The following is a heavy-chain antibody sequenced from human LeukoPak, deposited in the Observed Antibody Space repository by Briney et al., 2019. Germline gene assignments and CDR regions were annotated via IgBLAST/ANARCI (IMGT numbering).Heavy chain of an antibody. Sequence: EASVKVSCKASGFTLTRHHISWVRQAPGQGIEWMGWIDGNAGDTIYAQRFQGRVTITRDTSTTTAYMELRSLRLDDTAVYYCVREDWGSGTIIDYWGQGTLVTVSS. J-gene: IGHJ4*02. D-gene: IGHD1-14*01. CDR2: IDGNAGDT. V-gene: IGHV1-18*01. CDR1: GFTLTRHH. CDR3: VREDWGSGTIIDY.